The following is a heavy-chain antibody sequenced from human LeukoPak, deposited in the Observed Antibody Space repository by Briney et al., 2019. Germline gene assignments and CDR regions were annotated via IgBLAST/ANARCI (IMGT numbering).Heavy chain of an antibody. CDR1: GFTFSSYW. V-gene: IGHV3-74*01. CDR3: AILPGYSSGWYEVNY. J-gene: IGHJ4*02. Sequence: GGSLRLSCAASGFTFSSYWMHWVRQAPGKGLVWVSRINSDGSSTSYADSAKGRFTISRDNSRNTLYLQMNSPRAEDTAVYYCAILPGYSSGWYEVNYWGQGTLVTVSS. CDR2: INSDGSST. D-gene: IGHD6-13*01.